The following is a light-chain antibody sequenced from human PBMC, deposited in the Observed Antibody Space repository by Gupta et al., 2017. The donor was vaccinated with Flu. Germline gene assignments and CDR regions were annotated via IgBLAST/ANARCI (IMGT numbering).Light chain of an antibody. CDR3: AAWDDNLQALL. Sequence: QSGLTQPPSASGPPGQGVTIPSSGNRSNIGINTVSWYQHLPGVAPKLHIYGNSRRPSGVPDRFSGSKSGTSASLVISGLQSEDEADYYCAAWDDNLQALLFGGGTRLTVL. J-gene: IGLJ2*01. CDR2: GNS. V-gene: IGLV1-44*01. CDR1: RSNIGINT.